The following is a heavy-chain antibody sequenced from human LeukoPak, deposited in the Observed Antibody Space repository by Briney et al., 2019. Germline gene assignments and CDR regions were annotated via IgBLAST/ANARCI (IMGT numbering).Heavy chain of an antibody. CDR2: ISYDGSNK. CDR1: GFTFSSYA. D-gene: IGHD1-26*01. J-gene: IGHJ5*02. CDR3: ASSWSGDH. Sequence: GGSLRLSCAASGFTFSSYAMHWVRQAPGKGLEWVAVISYDGSNKYYADSVKGRFTISRDNSKNTLYLQMNSLRAEDTAVYYCASSWSGDHWGQGTLVTVSS. V-gene: IGHV3-30*04.